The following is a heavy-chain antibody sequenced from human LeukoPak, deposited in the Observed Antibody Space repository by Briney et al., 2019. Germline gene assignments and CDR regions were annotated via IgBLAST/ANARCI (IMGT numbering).Heavy chain of an antibody. D-gene: IGHD3-10*01. CDR3: ARSRLYGSGSYHDY. J-gene: IGHJ4*02. CDR1: GFTFSGDD. Sequence: HPGESLRLSCAASGFTFSGDDMHWVRQATGKGLEWVSGIGTAGDTYYSGSVQGRFTISRDNARNSLYLQMNSLRAGDTAVYYCARSRLYGSGSYHDYWGQGTLVTVSS. CDR2: IGTAGDT. V-gene: IGHV3-13*01.